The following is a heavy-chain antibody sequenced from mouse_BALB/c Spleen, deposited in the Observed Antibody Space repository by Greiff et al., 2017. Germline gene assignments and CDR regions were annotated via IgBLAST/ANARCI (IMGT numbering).Heavy chain of an antibody. V-gene: IGHV3-2*02. J-gene: IGHJ3*01. Sequence: EVKLEESGPGLVKPSQSLSLTCTVTGYSITSDYAWNWIRQFPGNKLEWMGYISYSGSTSYNPSLKSRISITRDTSKNQFFLQLNSVTTEDTATYYCARGEAYWGQGTLVTVSA. CDR2: ISYSGST. CDR3: ARGEAY. CDR1: GYSITSDYA.